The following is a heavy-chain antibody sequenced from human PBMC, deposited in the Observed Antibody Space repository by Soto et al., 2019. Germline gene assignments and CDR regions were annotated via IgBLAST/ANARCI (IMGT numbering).Heavy chain of an antibody. J-gene: IGHJ6*02. Sequence: SETLSLTCAVYGGSFSGYYWSWIRQPPGKGLEWIGEINHSGSTNYNPSLKSRVTISVDMSKNQFSLTLSSVTAADTAVYYCARVVIVVVITTYYYYYGMDVWGQGTTVTVSS. V-gene: IGHV4-34*01. D-gene: IGHD3-22*01. CDR3: ARVVIVVVITTYYYYYGMDV. CDR1: GGSFSGYY. CDR2: INHSGST.